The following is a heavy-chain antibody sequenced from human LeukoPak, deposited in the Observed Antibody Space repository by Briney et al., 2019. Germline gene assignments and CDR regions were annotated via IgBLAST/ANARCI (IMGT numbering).Heavy chain of an antibody. CDR2: IIPILGTA. V-gene: IGHV1-69*04. CDR3: ARVVGYSSSWYWFDP. CDR1: GGTFSSYA. J-gene: IGHJ5*02. Sequence: SVKVSCKASGGTFSSYAISWVGQAPGQGLEWMGRIIPILGTANYAQKFQGRVTITADKSTSTAYMELSSLRSEDTAVYYCARVVGYSSSWYWFDPWGQGTLVTVSS. D-gene: IGHD6-13*01.